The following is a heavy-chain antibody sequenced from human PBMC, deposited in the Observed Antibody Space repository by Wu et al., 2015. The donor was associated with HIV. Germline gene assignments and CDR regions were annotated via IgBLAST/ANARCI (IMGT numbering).Heavy chain of an antibody. V-gene: IGHV1-46*01. CDR3: ARGGVNIAVAGTGFDY. CDR1: GYTFTSYY. CDR2: INPSGGST. J-gene: IGHJ4*02. D-gene: IGHD6-19*01. Sequence: QVQLVQSGAEVKKPGASVKVSCKASGYTFTSYYMHWVRQAPGQGLEWMGIINPSGGSTSYAQKFQGRVTMTRDTSTSTVYMELSSLRSEDTAVYYCARGGVNIAVAGTGFDYWGQGTLVTVSS.